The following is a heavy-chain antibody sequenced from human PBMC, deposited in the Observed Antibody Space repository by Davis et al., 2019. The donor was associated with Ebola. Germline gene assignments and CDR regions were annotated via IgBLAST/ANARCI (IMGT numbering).Heavy chain of an antibody. CDR2: ISYDGSNK. V-gene: IGHV3-30-3*01. Sequence: GESLKISCAASGFTFSSYAMHWVRQAPGKGLEWVAAISYDGSNKYYADSVKGRFTISRDNSKNTLYLQMNSLRAEDTAVYYCAKDGGPLRYFDWLLSYFDYWGQGTLVTVSS. CDR1: GFTFSSYA. J-gene: IGHJ4*02. D-gene: IGHD3-9*01. CDR3: AKDGGPLRYFDWLLSYFDY.